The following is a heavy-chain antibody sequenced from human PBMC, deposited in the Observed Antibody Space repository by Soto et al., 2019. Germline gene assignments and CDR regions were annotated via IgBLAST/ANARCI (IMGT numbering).Heavy chain of an antibody. CDR2: INHSGST. J-gene: IGHJ4*02. D-gene: IGHD2-2*03. Sequence: SWTMALSCAVYGGSFSGYYWSWIRQPPGKGLEWIGEINHSGSTNYNPSLKSRVTISVDTSKNQFSLKLSSVTAADTAVYYWALARMDIGRPHALDFDYWAQVTL. V-gene: IGHV4-34*01. CDR1: GGSFSGYY. CDR3: ALARMDIGRPHALDFDY.